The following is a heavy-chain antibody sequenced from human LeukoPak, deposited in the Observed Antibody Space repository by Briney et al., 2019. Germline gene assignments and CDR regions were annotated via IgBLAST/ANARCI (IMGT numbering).Heavy chain of an antibody. V-gene: IGHV3-66*02. D-gene: IGHD4-17*01. CDR3: ARDSTTVTTDY. CDR2: IYSGGTT. CDR1: GFTFSSNY. J-gene: IGHJ4*02. Sequence: GGSLRLSCAASGFTFSSNYMSWVRQAPGKGLEWVSVIYSGGTTYYADSVKGRFTISRDNSKNMLYLQMNSLRAEDTAVYYCARDSTTVTTDYWGQGTLVTVSS.